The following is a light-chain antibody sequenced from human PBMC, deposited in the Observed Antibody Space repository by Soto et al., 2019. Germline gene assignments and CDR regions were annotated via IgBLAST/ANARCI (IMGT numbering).Light chain of an antibody. CDR3: QQYDSFPRT. CDR2: ATY. V-gene: IGKV1-16*02. CDR1: QGINNY. J-gene: IGKJ1*01. Sequence: DIQMTQSPSSLSASVGDRVTITCRASQGINNYLAWFQQKPGRAPKSLIYATYSFQSGVPPKFSGSRSGTDFTLTISSLHPEDFATYYCQQYDSFPRTFGQGTKVHIK.